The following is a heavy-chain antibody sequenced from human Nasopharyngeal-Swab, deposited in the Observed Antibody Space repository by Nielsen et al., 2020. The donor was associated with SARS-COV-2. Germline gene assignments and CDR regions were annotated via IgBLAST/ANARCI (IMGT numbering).Heavy chain of an antibody. CDR2: IDTDGSVT. Sequence: GGSLRLSCAASGFTFSSFWMHWVRQVPGEGLVWVSPIDTDGSVTNYSDSVKGRFTISRDNAKNTLYLQMNSLRAEDTAVYYCGRDLGGYGGSWGQGALVIVSP. CDR3: GRDLGGYGGS. J-gene: IGHJ5*02. V-gene: IGHV3-74*01. CDR1: GFTFSSFW. D-gene: IGHD5-12*01.